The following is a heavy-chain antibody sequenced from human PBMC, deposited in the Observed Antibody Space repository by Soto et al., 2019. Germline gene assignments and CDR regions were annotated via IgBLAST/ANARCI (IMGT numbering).Heavy chain of an antibody. D-gene: IGHD2-2*01. CDR1: GGSISSGGYY. J-gene: IGHJ6*02. V-gene: IGHV4-31*03. CDR2: IYYSGST. Sequence: PSETLSLTCSVSGGSISSGGYYWSWIRQHPGKGLEWIGYIYYSGSTYYNPSLKSRVSISVDTSKNQFSLKLSSVTAADTAIYYCAKSLPGPGVEPAAYGMDVWGQGTTVTVSS. CDR3: AKSLPGPGVEPAAYGMDV.